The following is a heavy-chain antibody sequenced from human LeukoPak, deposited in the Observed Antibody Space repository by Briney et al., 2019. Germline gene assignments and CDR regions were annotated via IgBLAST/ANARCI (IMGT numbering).Heavy chain of an antibody. CDR1: GGTFSSYA. CDR2: IIPTFGTA. J-gene: IGHJ6*03. Sequence: SVKVSCKASGGTFSSYAISWVRQAPGQGLEWMGRIIPTFGTANYAQKFQGRVTVTTDESTSTAYMELSSLRSEVTAVYYCARELRYFDWPGYYMDVWGKGTTVTVSS. V-gene: IGHV1-69*05. CDR3: ARELRYFDWPGYYMDV. D-gene: IGHD3-9*01.